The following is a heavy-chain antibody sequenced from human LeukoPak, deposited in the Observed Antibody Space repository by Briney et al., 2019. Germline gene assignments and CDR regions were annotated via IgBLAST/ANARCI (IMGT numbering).Heavy chain of an antibody. CDR3: ADPVEQLGYAFDI. Sequence: ASVTVSCKASGYTFTSYYMHWVRQAPGQRLEWMGWINADNGNTKYSQKFQGRVTITRDTTARIAYMELSSLRSEDTAVYYCADPVEQLGYAFDIWGQGTMVTVSS. J-gene: IGHJ3*02. V-gene: IGHV1/OR15-3*02. CDR1: GYTFTSYY. CDR2: INADNGNT. D-gene: IGHD6-13*01.